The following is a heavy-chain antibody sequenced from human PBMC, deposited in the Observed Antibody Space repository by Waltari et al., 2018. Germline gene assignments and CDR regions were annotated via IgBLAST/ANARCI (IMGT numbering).Heavy chain of an antibody. Sequence: KLQESGPGLVKPSGTLSLTCGVSGDSMSSTYCWSWVRQSPGKGLEWIGQVRGDGRTNYNPSFAIRVTVSLDTYNNQFSLMVTSATAADTAVYYCARDRGRGLYLDSWGPGTLVTVSP. D-gene: IGHD2-15*01. CDR1: GDSMSSTYC. CDR2: VRGDGRT. J-gene: IGHJ4*02. CDR3: ARDRGRGLYLDS. V-gene: IGHV4-4*02.